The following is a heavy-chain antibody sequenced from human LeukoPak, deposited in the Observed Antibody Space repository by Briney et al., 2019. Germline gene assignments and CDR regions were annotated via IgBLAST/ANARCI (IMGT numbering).Heavy chain of an antibody. J-gene: IGHJ4*02. CDR3: AREPRMTTVVNYFDY. CDR2: INPSGGST. Sequence: ASVKVSCKASGYTFTSYYMHWVRQAPGQGLEWMGIINPSGGSTSYAQKFQGRVTMTRDMSTSTVYMELSSLRSEDTAVYYCAREPRMTTVVNYFDYWGQGTLVTVSS. D-gene: IGHD4-23*01. CDR1: GYTFTSYY. V-gene: IGHV1-46*01.